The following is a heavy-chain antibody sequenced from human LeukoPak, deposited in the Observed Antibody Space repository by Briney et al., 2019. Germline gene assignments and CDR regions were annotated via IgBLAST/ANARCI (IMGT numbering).Heavy chain of an antibody. CDR3: AKAAGHMVRGARFDY. Sequence: GGSLRLSCAASGFAFRSYSMNWVRQAPGKGLEWVSTLSGSGITTYYADSVKGRFTISRDNSKNTLYLQMNSLRAEDTAVYYCAKAAGHMVRGARFDYWGQGTLVTVSS. J-gene: IGHJ4*02. D-gene: IGHD3-10*01. CDR1: GFAFRSYS. V-gene: IGHV3-23*01. CDR2: LSGSGITT.